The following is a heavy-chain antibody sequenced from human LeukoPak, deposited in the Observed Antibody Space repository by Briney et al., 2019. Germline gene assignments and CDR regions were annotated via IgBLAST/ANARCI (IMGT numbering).Heavy chain of an antibody. CDR3: ASGPLWSGILEY. CDR2: IKPHGGER. J-gene: IGHJ4*02. CDR1: GFTFSSYM. D-gene: IGHD3-3*01. V-gene: IGHV3-7*01. Sequence: GGSLRLSCAASGFTFSSYMMTWVRQAPGKGLEWLANIKPHGGERFYVDSVRGRFTASRDNAKNSLYLQMNSLRAEDTAVYYCASGPLWSGILEYWGQGTLVIVSS.